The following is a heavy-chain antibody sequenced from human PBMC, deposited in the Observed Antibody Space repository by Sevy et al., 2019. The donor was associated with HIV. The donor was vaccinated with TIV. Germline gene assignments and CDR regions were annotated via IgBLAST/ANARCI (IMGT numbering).Heavy chain of an antibody. J-gene: IGHJ6*02. CDR1: GYTFTTYD. CDR2: MSPNTGAT. CDR3: ASGGNGDFWSYEYYYYGMDV. D-gene: IGHD3-3*01. V-gene: IGHV1-8*01. Sequence: ASVKVSCAAFGYTFTTYDINWVRQAPGQGLEWMGWMSPNTGATGFAQKFQGRVTLTRNKSITTAYMELSSLTYEDTAIYYCASGGNGDFWSYEYYYYGMDVWGQGTTVIVSS.